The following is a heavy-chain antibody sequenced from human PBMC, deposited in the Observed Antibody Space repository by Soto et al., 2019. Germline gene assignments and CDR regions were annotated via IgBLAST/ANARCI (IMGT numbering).Heavy chain of an antibody. V-gene: IGHV3-23*01. Sequence: EVHLLESGGGLVQPGGSLRLSCAASGFTFSSYAMSWVRQAPGKGLEWVSVISGSGGSTYYADSVKGRFTISRDNSNNTLYLQMNSLRAEDTAVYYCAKDRNRYYYDSGGYDYWGQGTLVTVSS. CDR1: GFTFSSYA. D-gene: IGHD3-22*01. CDR2: ISGSGGST. J-gene: IGHJ4*02. CDR3: AKDRNRYYYDSGGYDY.